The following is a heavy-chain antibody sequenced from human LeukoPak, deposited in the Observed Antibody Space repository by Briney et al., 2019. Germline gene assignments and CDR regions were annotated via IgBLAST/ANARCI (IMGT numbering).Heavy chain of an antibody. D-gene: IGHD5-12*01. J-gene: IGHJ4*02. CDR1: GFTVSSNY. V-gene: IGHV3-33*08. Sequence: GGSLRLSCAASGFTVSSNYMSWVRQAPGKGLEWVAVIWYDGSNKYYADSVKGRFTISRDNSKNTLYLQMNSLRAEDTAVYYCARESPRLHYFDYWGQGTLVTVSS. CDR3: ARESPRLHYFDY. CDR2: IWYDGSNK.